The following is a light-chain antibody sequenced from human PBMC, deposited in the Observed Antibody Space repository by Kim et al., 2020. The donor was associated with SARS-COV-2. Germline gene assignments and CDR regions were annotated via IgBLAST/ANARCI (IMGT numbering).Light chain of an antibody. V-gene: IGKV3-20*01. CDR2: GAS. CDR1: QSVYSSY. Sequence: EIVLTQSPGTLSLSPGERATLSCRAGQSVYSSYLAWYQHKPGQAPRLLIYGASSRATGIPDRFSGSESGTDFTLTISRLEPEDFAVYYCHQYGTSPYTFGQGTKLEI. CDR3: HQYGTSPYT. J-gene: IGKJ2*01.